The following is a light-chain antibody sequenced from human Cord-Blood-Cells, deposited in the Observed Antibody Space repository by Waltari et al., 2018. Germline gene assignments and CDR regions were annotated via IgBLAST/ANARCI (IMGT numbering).Light chain of an antibody. V-gene: IGKV1-5*03. J-gene: IGKJ1*01. CDR3: QQYNSYSRT. CDR2: KAS. Sequence: DIQMTQSLSPLSASVGDRVTIPCRASQSISSWLAWYQQKPGKAPKLLIYKASSLESWVPSRFSGSGSGTEFTLTISSLQPDDFATYYCQQYNSYSRTFGQGTKVEIK. CDR1: QSISSW.